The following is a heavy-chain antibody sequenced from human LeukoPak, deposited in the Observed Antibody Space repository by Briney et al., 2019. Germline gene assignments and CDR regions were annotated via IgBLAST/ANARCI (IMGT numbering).Heavy chain of an antibody. CDR2: IYYSGNT. CDR1: GGPIRSGGYY. CDR3: ARGPLSVWGSYRYGGSFDY. J-gene: IGHJ4*02. V-gene: IGHV4-31*03. D-gene: IGHD3-16*02. Sequence: PSETLSLTCTVSGGPIRSGGYYWGWNRPHPGKGLGGIWYIYYSGNTYYNPSLKSRVTISVDTSKNQFSLKLSSVTAADTAVYYCARGPLSVWGSYRYGGSFDYWGQGTLVTVSS.